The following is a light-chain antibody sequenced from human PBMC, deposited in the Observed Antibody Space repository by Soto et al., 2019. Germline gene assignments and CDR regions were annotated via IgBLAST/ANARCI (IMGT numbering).Light chain of an antibody. J-gene: IGKJ2*01. CDR3: QQSYSTPYT. CDR1: QTINRF. CDR2: AAS. V-gene: IGKV1-39*01. Sequence: DIQMTQSPSSLSASVGDKVTVTCRANQTINRFLQWYQQKAGKAPKWLIYAASSLQSGVPSRFSGSGSGTDFTLTISSLQPEDFATYYCQQSYSTPYTFGQGTKLDIK.